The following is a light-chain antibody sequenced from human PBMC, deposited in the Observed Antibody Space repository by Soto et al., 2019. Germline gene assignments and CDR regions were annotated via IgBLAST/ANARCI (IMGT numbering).Light chain of an antibody. J-gene: IGKJ2*01. CDR1: QIINRW. Sequence: DIQMTQSPSTLSASVGDRVTITCRASQIINRWLAWYQQKPGKAPNVLIYKASSLESGVPSRFSGSGSGTDFTLTISSLQPDDFATYYCLQYHAYPHTFGQGTKVDIK. CDR2: KAS. CDR3: LQYHAYPHT. V-gene: IGKV1-5*03.